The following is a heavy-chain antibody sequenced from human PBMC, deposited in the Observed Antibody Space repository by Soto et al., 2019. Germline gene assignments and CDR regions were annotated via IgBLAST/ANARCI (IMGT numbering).Heavy chain of an antibody. CDR2: IDPSDSYT. V-gene: IGHV5-10-1*01. D-gene: IGHD6-13*01. J-gene: IGHJ6*02. CDR3: ARHGVSYYYYYYGMDV. Sequence: PGESLKISCKGSGYSFTSYWISWVRQMPGKGLEWMGRIDPSDSYTNYSPSFQGHVTISADKSISTAYLQWSSLKASDTAMYYCARHGVSYYYYYYGMDVWGQGTTVTVS. CDR1: GYSFTSYW.